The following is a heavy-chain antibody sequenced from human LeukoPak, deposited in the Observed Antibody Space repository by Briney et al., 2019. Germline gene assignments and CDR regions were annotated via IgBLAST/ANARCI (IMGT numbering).Heavy chain of an antibody. CDR2: IIPIFGTA. Sequence: SVKVSCKASGDTFSSYAISWARQAPGQGLEWMGRIIPIFGTANYAQKFQGRVTITTDESTSTAYMELSSLRSEDTAVYYCARDSGDYGVVDYWGQGTLVTVSS. CDR3: ARDSGDYGVVDY. D-gene: IGHD4-17*01. CDR1: GDTFSSYA. J-gene: IGHJ4*02. V-gene: IGHV1-69*05.